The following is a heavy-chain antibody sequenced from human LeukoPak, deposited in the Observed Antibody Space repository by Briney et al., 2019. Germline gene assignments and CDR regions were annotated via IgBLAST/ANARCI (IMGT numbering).Heavy chain of an antibody. CDR3: ARGARGGDHAFDI. V-gene: IGHV4-59*01. CDR2: IYYTGST. D-gene: IGHD2-21*02. Sequence: SETLSLTCIVSGGSISHYDWSWIRQPPGKGLEWIGYIYYTGSTNYNPSLKSRVTISVDTSKNQFSLKLSSVTAADTAVYYCARGARGGDHAFDIWGQGTMVTVSS. CDR1: GGSISHYD. J-gene: IGHJ3*02.